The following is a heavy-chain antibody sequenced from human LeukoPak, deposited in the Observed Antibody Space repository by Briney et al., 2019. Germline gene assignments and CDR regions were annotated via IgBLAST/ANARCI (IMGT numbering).Heavy chain of an antibody. V-gene: IGHV4-30-4*01. J-gene: IGHJ4*02. D-gene: IGHD1-14*01. CDR1: GGSISNGGNY. Sequence: SQTLSLTCTVSGGSISNGGNYWSWIRQPPGKGLEWIGYIYHSGSTYYNPSLKSRVTISIDTSKNQFSLKLSSVTAADTAVYYCARDASGTSYGYWGQGTLVTVSS. CDR3: ARDASGTSYGY. CDR2: IYHSGST.